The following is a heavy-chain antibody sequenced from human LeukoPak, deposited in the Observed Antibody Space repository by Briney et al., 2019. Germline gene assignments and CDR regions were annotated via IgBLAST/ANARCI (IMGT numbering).Heavy chain of an antibody. J-gene: IGHJ4*02. CDR2: IKQDGREK. CDR1: AFTFISHW. V-gene: IGHV3-7*01. D-gene: IGHD6-13*01. Sequence: GGSLRLSCASSAFTFISHWMTWVRQAPGKGLEWVANIKQDGREKYYVDSVKGRFTISRDNAKNSLYLQMNSLRAEDTAVYYCARGGYSSSWYISRDYWGPGTLVTVSS. CDR3: ARGGYSSSWYISRDY.